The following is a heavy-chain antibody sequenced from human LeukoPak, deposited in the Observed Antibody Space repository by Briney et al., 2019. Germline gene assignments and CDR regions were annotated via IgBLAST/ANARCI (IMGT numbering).Heavy chain of an antibody. V-gene: IGHV1-18*04. Sequence: ASVKVSCKASGYTVTSYGISGVRQAPGQGLEWMGWSSAYNGNTNYAQKLQGRVTMTTDTSTSTAYMELRSLRPDDTAVYYCARGRPSDRAGDYWGQGTLVTVSS. CDR2: SSAYNGNT. CDR3: ARGRPSDRAGDY. D-gene: IGHD1-14*01. CDR1: GYTVTSYG. J-gene: IGHJ4*02.